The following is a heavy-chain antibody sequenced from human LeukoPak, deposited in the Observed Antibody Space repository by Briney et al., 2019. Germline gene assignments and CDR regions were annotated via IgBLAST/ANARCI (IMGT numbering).Heavy chain of an antibody. CDR1: VYTFTSYD. CDR2: MNHNSGNT. V-gene: IGHV1-8*01. CDR3: ARGSPLGFDP. D-gene: IGHD3-16*02. Sequence: GASVKVSRKXSVYTFTSYDINWVRQATGQALEWMGWMNHNSGNTGNAQKFQGRVTVTRNTSISAAYMELSSLRSEDTAVYFCARGSPLGFDPWRQGTLVSVSS. J-gene: IGHJ5*02.